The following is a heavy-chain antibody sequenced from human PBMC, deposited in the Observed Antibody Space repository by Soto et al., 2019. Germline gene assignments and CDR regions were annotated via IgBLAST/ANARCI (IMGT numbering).Heavy chain of an antibody. CDR2: ISATGSDI. Sequence: EVDLVESGGGLAKPGGALRLSCTDSGFTFSSHTMNWVRQAPGKGLEWVSSISATGSDIYYVDSVMGRFTISRDNAKNSLYLQLNNLRVEDTAVYYCARGYDVVRVPVAIRVGYFDHWGQGTVVTVSS. V-gene: IGHV3-21*01. J-gene: IGHJ4*02. CDR1: GFTFSSHT. CDR3: ARGYDVVRVPVAIRVGYFDH. D-gene: IGHD3-16*01.